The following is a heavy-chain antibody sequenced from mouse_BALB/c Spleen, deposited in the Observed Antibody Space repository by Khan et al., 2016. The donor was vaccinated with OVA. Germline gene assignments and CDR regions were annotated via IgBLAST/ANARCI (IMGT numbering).Heavy chain of an antibody. CDR2: IHYSGST. CDR3: AGGFPTF. CDR1: GYSITSGYN. Sequence: ELVESGPDLVKPSQSLSLTCTVTGYSITSGYNWHWIRQFPGNKLEWVGYIHYSGSTSYNPSLKSRISITRDTSKNQFFLQLNSVTTEDTATYYCAGGFPTFWGQGTLVTVSA. V-gene: IGHV3-1*02. J-gene: IGHJ3*01.